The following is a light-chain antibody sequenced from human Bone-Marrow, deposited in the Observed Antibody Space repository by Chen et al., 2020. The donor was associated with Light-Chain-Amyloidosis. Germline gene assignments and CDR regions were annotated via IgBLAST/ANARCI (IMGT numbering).Light chain of an antibody. J-gene: IGKJ4*01. V-gene: IGKV4-1*01. Sequence: DIVMNQSPDSLAVSLGERATINCKSSQSVLYSSNNKDSLAWYQQKPGQPPKLVIYWASVREAGVRAGCSGSGSGTDFNRTIRSLQAEDVAVYDWQQYCGTPVTFGGGTKVHIK. CDR2: WAS. CDR3: QQYCGTPVT. CDR1: QSVLYSSNNKDS.